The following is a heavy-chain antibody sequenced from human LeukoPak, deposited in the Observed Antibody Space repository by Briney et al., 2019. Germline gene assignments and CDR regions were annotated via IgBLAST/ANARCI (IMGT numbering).Heavy chain of an antibody. CDR1: GYSISSGYY. CDR3: ARAMGYYYYMDV. Sequence: SETLSLTCTVSGYSISSGYYWGWIRQPPGKGLEWIGSIYHSGSTYYNPSLKSRVTISVDTSKNQFSLKLSSVTAADTAVYYCARAMGYYYYMDVWGKGTTVTVSS. D-gene: IGHD1-26*01. V-gene: IGHV4-38-2*02. CDR2: IYHSGST. J-gene: IGHJ6*03.